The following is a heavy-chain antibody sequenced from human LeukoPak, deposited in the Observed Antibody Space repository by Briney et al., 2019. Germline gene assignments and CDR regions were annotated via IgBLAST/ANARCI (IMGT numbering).Heavy chain of an antibody. J-gene: IGHJ3*02. Sequence: GASVKVSCKASGYTFTSYAISWVRQAPGQGLEWMGIINPNGGSTNYAQKFQGRVTMTRDMSTSTVYMEVSSLRSEDTAVYYCVRDRLGYCSSTSCPSGAFDIWGQGTMVTVSS. V-gene: IGHV1-46*01. CDR2: INPNGGST. CDR3: VRDRLGYCSSTSCPSGAFDI. D-gene: IGHD2-2*01. CDR1: GYTFTSYA.